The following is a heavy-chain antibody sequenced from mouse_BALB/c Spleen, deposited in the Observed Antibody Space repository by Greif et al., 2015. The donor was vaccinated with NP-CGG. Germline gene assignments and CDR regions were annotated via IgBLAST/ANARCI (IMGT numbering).Heavy chain of an antibody. Sequence: VQGVESGPGLVAPSQSLSITCTVSGFSLTSYGVHWVRQPPGKGLEWLGVIWAGGSTNYDSALMSRLSISKDNSKSQVFLKMNSLQTDDTAMYYCARDRPLYYYGSSRYFDVWGAGTTVTVSS. CDR1: GFSLTSYG. CDR3: ARDRPLYYYGSSRYFDV. D-gene: IGHD1-1*01. CDR2: IWAGGST. J-gene: IGHJ1*01. V-gene: IGHV2-9*02.